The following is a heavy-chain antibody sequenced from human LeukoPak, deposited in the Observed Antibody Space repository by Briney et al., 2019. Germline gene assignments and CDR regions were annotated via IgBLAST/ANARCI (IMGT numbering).Heavy chain of an antibody. CDR1: GGTFSSYA. V-gene: IGHV1-69*13. D-gene: IGHD6-19*01. CDR3: ARDLGCGWPPDAFDI. CDR2: IIPIFGTA. J-gene: IGHJ3*02. Sequence: GASVKVSCKASGGTFSSYAISWVRQAPGQGLEWMGGIIPIFGTANYAQKFQGRVTITADESTSTAYMELSSLRSEDTAVYYCARDLGCGWPPDAFDIWGQGTMVTVSS.